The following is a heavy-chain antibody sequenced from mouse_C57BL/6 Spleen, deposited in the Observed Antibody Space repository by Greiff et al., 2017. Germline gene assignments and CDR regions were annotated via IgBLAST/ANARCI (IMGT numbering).Heavy chain of an antibody. CDR2: IDPSDSYT. CDR1: GYTFTSYW. D-gene: IGHD1-1*01. Sequence: QVQLQQPGAELVMPGASVKLSCKASGYTFTSYWMHWVKQRPGQGLEWIGEIDPSDSYTNYNQKFKGKSRLTVDKSSSTAYMQLSSLTSEDSAVYYCARMKDYYYGRDWYFDVWGTGTTVTVSS. CDR3: ARMKDYYYGRDWYFDV. V-gene: IGHV1-69*01. J-gene: IGHJ1*03.